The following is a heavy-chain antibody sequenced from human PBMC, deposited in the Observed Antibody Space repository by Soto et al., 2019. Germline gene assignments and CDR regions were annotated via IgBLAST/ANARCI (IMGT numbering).Heavy chain of an antibody. CDR3: ARSGYSWLDYDDGMDV. V-gene: IGHV1-18*01. CDR2: ISAFNDNT. J-gene: IGHJ6*02. Sequence: QVHLVQSGPEVKKPGASVKVSCEASGYKFSEHGITWVRQAAGQGLEWMGWISAFNDNTNYAQKLQGRVVMTRDTSTSTASMELKSLTYEDTAVYYCARSGYSWLDYDDGMDVWGQGTTVTVS. D-gene: IGHD5-18*01. CDR1: GYKFSEHG.